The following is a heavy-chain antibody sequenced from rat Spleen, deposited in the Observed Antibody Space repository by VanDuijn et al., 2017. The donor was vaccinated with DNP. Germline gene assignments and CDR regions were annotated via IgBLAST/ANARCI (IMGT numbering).Heavy chain of an antibody. J-gene: IGHJ2*01. CDR1: GFLLTSYG. CDR3: ARDGQWDYLDY. D-gene: IGHD1-1*01. Sequence: QVQLKESGPGLVQPSQTLSLTCTVSGFLLTSYGVSWVRQSPGKGLEWIAAISSGGSTYYNSPLKSRLSISRDTSQSQVFLKMNSLQPEDTATYYCARDGQWDYLDYWGQGIMVTVAS. V-gene: IGHV2S12*01. CDR2: ISSGGST.